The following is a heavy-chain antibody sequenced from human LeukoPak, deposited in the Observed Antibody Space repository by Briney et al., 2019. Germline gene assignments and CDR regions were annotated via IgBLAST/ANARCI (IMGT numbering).Heavy chain of an antibody. CDR1: GYSISSGYY. CDR3: ARLLGY. J-gene: IGHJ4*02. Sequence: SETLSLTCAVSGYSISSGYYWGWIRPPPGKGLEWIGSIYHSGSTYYNPSLKSRVTISVDTSKNQFSLKLSSVTAADTAVYYCARLLGYWGQGTLVTVSS. D-gene: IGHD7-27*01. CDR2: IYHSGST. V-gene: IGHV4-38-2*01.